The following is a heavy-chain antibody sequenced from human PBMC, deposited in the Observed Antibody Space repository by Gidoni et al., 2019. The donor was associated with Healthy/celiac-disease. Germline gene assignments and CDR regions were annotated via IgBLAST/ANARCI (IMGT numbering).Heavy chain of an antibody. CDR2: IYSGGST. Sequence: EVQLVESGGGLIQPGGSLRLSCAAAGFTGSSNYRSWVRQAPGKGLGWVSVIYSGGSTYYADSVKGRFTISRDNSKNTLYLQMNSLRAEDTAVYYCARDSTNYGMDVWGQGTTVTVSS. J-gene: IGHJ6*02. V-gene: IGHV3-53*01. CDR3: ARDSTNYGMDV. CDR1: GFTGSSNY.